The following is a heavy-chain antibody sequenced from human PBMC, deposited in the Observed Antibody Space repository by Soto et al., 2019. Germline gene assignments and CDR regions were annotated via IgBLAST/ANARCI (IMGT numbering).Heavy chain of an antibody. CDR2: IKQDGSEK. Sequence: LRLSCAASGFTFSSYWMSWVRQAPGKGLEWVANIKQDGSEKYYVDSVKGRFTISRDNAKNSLYLQMNSLRAEDTAVYYCARDGDGRMTTNPYYYNGMDVWGPGTTVTVSS. J-gene: IGHJ6*02. CDR1: GFTFSSYW. V-gene: IGHV3-7*03. D-gene: IGHD4-4*01. CDR3: ARDGDGRMTTNPYYYNGMDV.